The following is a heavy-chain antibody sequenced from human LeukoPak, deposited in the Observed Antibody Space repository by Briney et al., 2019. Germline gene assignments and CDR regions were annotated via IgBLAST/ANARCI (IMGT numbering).Heavy chain of an antibody. J-gene: IGHJ5*02. D-gene: IGHD1-7*01. CDR2: IWYDASNK. CDR1: GFTFSSFG. Sequence: GGSLRLSCAASGFTFSSFGMHWVRQAPGKGLEWAAVIWYDASNKYYVDSVKGRFTISRDNSKNTLYLQMNSLRDDDTAVYYCVRGVGVSRFNYLDPWGQGTLVIVSS. V-gene: IGHV3-33*01. CDR3: VRGVGVSRFNYLDP.